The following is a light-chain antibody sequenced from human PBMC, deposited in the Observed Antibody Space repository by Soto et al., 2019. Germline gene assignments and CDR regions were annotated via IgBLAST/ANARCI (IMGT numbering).Light chain of an antibody. V-gene: IGLV1-44*01. CDR2: SNN. Sequence: QLVLTQPPSASGTPGQRVTISCSGSSSNGSNTVNWYQQLPGTAPKLLIYSNNQRPSGVPDRFSGSKSGTSASLAISGLQSEDEADYYCAAWDDSLNGVVFGGGTKLTV. CDR3: AAWDDSLNGVV. CDR1: SSNGSNT. J-gene: IGLJ2*01.